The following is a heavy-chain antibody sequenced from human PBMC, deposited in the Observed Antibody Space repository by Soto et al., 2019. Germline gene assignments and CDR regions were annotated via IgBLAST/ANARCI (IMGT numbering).Heavy chain of an antibody. CDR3: ARGQLRDYYSGLDV. V-gene: IGHV4-4*07. D-gene: IGHD1-1*01. CDR2: SYTSGST. J-gene: IGHJ6*02. Sequence: QVQLQESGPGLVKPSETLSLTCTVSGGSISSYYWSWIRQPAGKGLEWIGRSYTSGSTNYNPSLRSRVAISVDTSKNQFPLRLSSVTAAGTAVYYCARGQLRDYYSGLDVWGQGTTVTVSS. CDR1: GGSISSYY.